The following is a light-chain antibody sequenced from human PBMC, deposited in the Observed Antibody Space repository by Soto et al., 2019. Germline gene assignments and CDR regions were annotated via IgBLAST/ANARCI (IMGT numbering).Light chain of an antibody. J-gene: IGKJ4*01. Sequence: ETVLTQSPGTLSLSPGERATLSCRASQSVSSSYLAWYHQRPGQAPRLLIYGASNRATGIPDGFTGSGSGTDFTLTISRLEPEDFAVYYCQQFSSYPLTFGGGTKVDIK. CDR3: QQFSSYPLT. CDR2: GAS. CDR1: QSVSSSY. V-gene: IGKV3-20*01.